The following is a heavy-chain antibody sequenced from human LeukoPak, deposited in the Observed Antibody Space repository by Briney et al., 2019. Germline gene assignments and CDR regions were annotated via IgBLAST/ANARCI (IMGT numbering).Heavy chain of an antibody. CDR3: AGEEAVAGTSSRDY. CDR2: INHSGST. V-gene: IGHV4-34*01. CDR1: GGSFSGYY. D-gene: IGHD6-19*01. J-gene: IGHJ4*02. Sequence: SETLSLTCAVYGGSFSGYYWSWIRQPPGKGLEWIGEINHSGSTNYNPSLKSRVTISVDTSKNQFSLKLSSVTAADTAVYYCAGEEAVAGTSSRDYWGQGTLVTVSS.